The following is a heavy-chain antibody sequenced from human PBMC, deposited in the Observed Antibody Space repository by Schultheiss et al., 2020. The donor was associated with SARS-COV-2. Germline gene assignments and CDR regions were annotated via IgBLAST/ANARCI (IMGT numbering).Heavy chain of an antibody. Sequence: SETLSLTCAISGDSVSSNSAAWNWIRQSPSRGLEWLGRTYYRSKWYNDYAVSVKSRITINPDTSKNQFSLQLNSVTPEDTAVYYCVRRNRDMYDLSPYFDYWGQGTLVTVSS. CDR2: TYYRSKWYN. D-gene: IGHD1-14*01. CDR3: VRRNRDMYDLSPYFDY. CDR1: GDSVSSNSAA. J-gene: IGHJ4*02. V-gene: IGHV6-1*01.